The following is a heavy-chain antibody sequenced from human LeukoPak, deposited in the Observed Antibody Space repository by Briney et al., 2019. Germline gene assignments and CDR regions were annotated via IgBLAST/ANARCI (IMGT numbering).Heavy chain of an antibody. CDR3: ELRSVAATVSFDY. CDR2: ISYSGST. J-gene: IGHJ4*02. CDR1: GGSISTSYY. Sequence: PSETLSLTCTVSGGSISTSYYWGWIRQPPGKGLEWIGSISYSGSTNYNPSLKSRVTISVDTSRNQFSLKLSSVTAADTAVYYCELRSVAATVSFDYRGQGTLVTVSS. D-gene: IGHD6-13*01. V-gene: IGHV4-39*01.